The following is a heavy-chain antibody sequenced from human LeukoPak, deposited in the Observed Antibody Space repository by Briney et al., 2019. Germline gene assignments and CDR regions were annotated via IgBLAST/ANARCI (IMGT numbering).Heavy chain of an antibody. CDR2: VYPGDSDT. D-gene: IGHD3-10*01. Sequence: GESLQISCKGSGYSFSSYWIAWVRHMPGKGLQWMGIVYPGDSDTRYSPSFQGQVTMSADKSIDTAYLQWSSLKASDTAMYYCARHRRKSIIGTASSRGFDSWGQGTLVTVSS. CDR1: GYSFSSYW. J-gene: IGHJ4*02. V-gene: IGHV5-51*01. CDR3: ARHRRKSIIGTASSRGFDS.